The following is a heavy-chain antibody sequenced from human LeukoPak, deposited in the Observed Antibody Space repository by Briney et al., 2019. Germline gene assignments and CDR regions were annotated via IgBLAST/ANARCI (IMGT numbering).Heavy chain of an antibody. V-gene: IGHV3-66*01. CDR3: ARDRPLYGSGNYV. CDR2: IYSGGRT. D-gene: IGHD3-10*01. Sequence: PGGSLRLSCAASGFSVRSNYMSWVRQAPGKGLEWVAVIYSGGRTNYADSVKGRFTISSDDSKDTLYLQMNSLRAEDTAVYYCARDRPLYGSGNYVWGQGTTATVSS. J-gene: IGHJ6*02. CDR1: GFSVRSNY.